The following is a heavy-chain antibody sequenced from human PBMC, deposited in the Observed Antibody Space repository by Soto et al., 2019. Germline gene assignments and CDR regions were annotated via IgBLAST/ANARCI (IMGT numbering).Heavy chain of an antibody. J-gene: IGHJ4*02. V-gene: IGHV3-74*01. Sequence: EVQLVESGGGLVQPGGSLRLSCEASGFTFSTFWMHWVRQAPGKGLVWVSRINSDGSSTNYADSVKGRVTISRDNAKNKLYLQLNSLRPEDKAVYYCARDFEYWGQGTLVTVSS. CDR1: GFTFSTFW. CDR2: INSDGSST. CDR3: ARDFEY.